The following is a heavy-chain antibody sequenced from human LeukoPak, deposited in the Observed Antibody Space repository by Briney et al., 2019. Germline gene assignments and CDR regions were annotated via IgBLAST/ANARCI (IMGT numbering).Heavy chain of an antibody. CDR2: ISSSSSYI. Sequence: GGSLRLSCAASGFTFSSYSMNWVRQAPGEGLEWVSSISSSSSYIYYADSVKGRFTISRDNAKNSLYLQMNSLRAEDTAVYYCARDMGYYDSSGSFDYWGQGTLVTVSS. D-gene: IGHD3-22*01. V-gene: IGHV3-21*01. CDR3: ARDMGYYDSSGSFDY. J-gene: IGHJ4*02. CDR1: GFTFSSYS.